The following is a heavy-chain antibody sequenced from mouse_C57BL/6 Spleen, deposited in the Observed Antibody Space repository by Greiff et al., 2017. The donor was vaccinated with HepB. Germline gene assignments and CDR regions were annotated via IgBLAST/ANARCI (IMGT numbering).Heavy chain of an antibody. Sequence: EVKLVESGPGMVKPSQSLSLTCTVTGYSITSGYDWHWIRHFPGNKLEWMGYISYSGSTNYNPSLKSRISITHDTSKNHFFLKLNSVTTEDTATYYCAREGRYYGSSYAYLYFDVWGTGTTVTVSS. V-gene: IGHV3-1*01. J-gene: IGHJ1*03. CDR3: AREGRYYGSSYAYLYFDV. D-gene: IGHD1-1*01. CDR1: GYSITSGYD. CDR2: ISYSGST.